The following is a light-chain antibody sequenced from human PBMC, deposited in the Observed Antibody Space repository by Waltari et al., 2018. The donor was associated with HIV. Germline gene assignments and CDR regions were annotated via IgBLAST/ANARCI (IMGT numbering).Light chain of an antibody. Sequence: QSALTQPASVSGSPGQSITISCTGTRSDVGGYDHVSWYQQHPGEVPKRMIYEVSDRPSGVSHRFSGSKSGNTASLTISGLQAEEEADYYCSSYSTTSTQVFGTGTRVTV. J-gene: IGLJ1*01. V-gene: IGLV2-14*01. CDR2: EVS. CDR1: RSDVGGYDH. CDR3: SSYSTTSTQV.